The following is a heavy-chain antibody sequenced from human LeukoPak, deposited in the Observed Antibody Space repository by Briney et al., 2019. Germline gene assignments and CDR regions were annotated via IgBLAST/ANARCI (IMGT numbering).Heavy chain of an antibody. CDR2: ISYDGSNK. D-gene: IGHD3-10*01. CDR3: AKDQLLWFGELLPIFDY. CDR1: GFTFSSYA. V-gene: IGHV3-30*04. J-gene: IGHJ4*02. Sequence: GRSLRLSCAASGFTFSSYAMHWVRQAPGKGLEWVAVISYDGSNKYYADSVKGRFTISRDNSKNTLYLQMNSLRAEDTAVYYCAKDQLLWFGELLPIFDYWGQGTLVTVSS.